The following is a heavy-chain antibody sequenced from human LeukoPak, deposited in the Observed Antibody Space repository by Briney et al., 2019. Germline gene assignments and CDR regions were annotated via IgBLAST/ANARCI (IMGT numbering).Heavy chain of an antibody. J-gene: IGHJ4*02. CDR1: GGSISSSSYY. CDR3: ARRGTEPVMGSFDY. V-gene: IGHV4-39*01. D-gene: IGHD1-14*01. CDR2: IYYSGST. Sequence: SETLSLTCTVSGGSISSSSYYWGWIRQPPGKGLEWIGSIYYSGSTYHNPSLKSRVTISVDTSKNQFSLKLSSVTAADTAVYYCARRGTEPVMGSFDYWGQGTLVTVSS.